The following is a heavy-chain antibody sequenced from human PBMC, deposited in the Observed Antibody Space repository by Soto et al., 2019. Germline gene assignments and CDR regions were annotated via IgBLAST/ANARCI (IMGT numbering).Heavy chain of an antibody. V-gene: IGHV1-58*01. D-gene: IGHD2-15*01. CDR2: IVVGSNNT. CDR3: AAGTVVQARLYGMEV. Sequence: QMQLVQSGPEVKKPGTSVKVSCKASGFTFTSSAVRWVRQARGQRLEWIGWIVVGSNNTNYAQKFQEKVPITRYSSTSKSYMEQSSLRSEDTAVYYCAAGTVVQARLYGMEVWGQGTTVTVS. CDR1: GFTFTSSA. J-gene: IGHJ6*02.